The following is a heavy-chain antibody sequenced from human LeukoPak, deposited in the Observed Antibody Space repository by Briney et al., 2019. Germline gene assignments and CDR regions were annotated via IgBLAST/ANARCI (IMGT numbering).Heavy chain of an antibody. V-gene: IGHV4-30-4*08. CDR1: GGSISSGDYY. CDR3: ARGACSGGSCKYYYYYYYMDV. Sequence: SQTLSLTCTVSGGSISSGDYYWSWIRQPPGKGLEWIGYIYYSGSTYYNPSLKSRVTISVDTSKNQFSLKLSSVTAADTAVYYCARGACSGGSCKYYYYYYYMDVWGKGTTVTVSS. J-gene: IGHJ6*03. D-gene: IGHD2-15*01. CDR2: IYYSGST.